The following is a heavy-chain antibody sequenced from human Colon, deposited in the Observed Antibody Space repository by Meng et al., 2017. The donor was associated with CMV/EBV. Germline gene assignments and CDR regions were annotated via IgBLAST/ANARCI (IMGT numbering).Heavy chain of an antibody. Sequence: GGSLRLSCAASGFTFSSYGMHWVRQAPGKGLEWVAFIRDDGSNKYYADSVKGRFTISRDNSKNTVYLQMDSLRSEDTAVYYCARDSTALPLYYFDYWGQGTLVTVSS. CDR3: ARDSTALPLYYFDY. CDR1: GFTFSSYG. CDR2: IRDDGSNK. J-gene: IGHJ4*02. V-gene: IGHV3-30*02.